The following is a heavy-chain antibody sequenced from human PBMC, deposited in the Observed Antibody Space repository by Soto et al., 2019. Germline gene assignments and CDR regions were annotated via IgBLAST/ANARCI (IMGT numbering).Heavy chain of an antibody. J-gene: IGHJ4*02. CDR3: ARGSLQLSLRFDY. CDR2: IIPSFGNA. V-gene: IGHV1-69*06. D-gene: IGHD5-18*01. Sequence: SVKVSCKASGYTFTSYAMHWVRQAPGQRLEWMGGIIPSFGNANYAQKFQGRVTITADKSTSTAYMELSSLRSEDTAVYYCARGSLQLSLRFDYWGQGTLVTVSS. CDR1: GYTFTSYA.